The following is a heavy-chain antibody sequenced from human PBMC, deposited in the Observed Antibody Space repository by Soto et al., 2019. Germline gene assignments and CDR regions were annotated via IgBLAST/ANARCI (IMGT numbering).Heavy chain of an antibody. Sequence: ESLKISCKGSGYSFTSYWIAWVRQMPGKGLECMGIIYPGDSDTRYSPSFQGQVTISVDKSINTAYLQWSSLRASDTAIYYCARHPERDDYGDSDYYYYYGMDVWGQGTTVPVS. D-gene: IGHD4-17*01. V-gene: IGHV5-51*01. CDR2: IYPGDSDT. CDR1: GYSFTSYW. J-gene: IGHJ6*02. CDR3: ARHPERDDYGDSDYYYYYGMDV.